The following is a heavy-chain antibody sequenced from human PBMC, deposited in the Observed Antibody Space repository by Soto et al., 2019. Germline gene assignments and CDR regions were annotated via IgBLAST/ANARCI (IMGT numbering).Heavy chain of an antibody. D-gene: IGHD3-10*01. Sequence: PGGSLRLSCAASGFTFSDHYMDWVRQAPGKGLEWVGRIRNKAQSHTTEYAASVKGRFTISRDDSKNSLYLQMNSLKTEDTAMYFCARGRDSFDYWGQGTLVTVPS. V-gene: IGHV3-72*01. J-gene: IGHJ4*01. CDR2: IRNKAQSHTT. CDR3: ARGRDSFDY. CDR1: GFTFSDHY.